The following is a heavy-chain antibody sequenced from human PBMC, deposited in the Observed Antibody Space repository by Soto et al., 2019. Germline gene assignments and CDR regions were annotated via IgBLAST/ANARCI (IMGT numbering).Heavy chain of an antibody. CDR2: INHSGST. Sequence: SETLSLTCAVYGGSFSGYYWSWIRQPPGKGLEWIGEINHSGSTNYNPSLKSRVTISVDTSKHQFSLKLSSVTAADTAVYYCARQVMGLTHYRIAAREFNQYRIDV. V-gene: IGHV4-34*01. D-gene: IGHD6-6*01. CDR3: ARQVMGLTHYRIAAREFNQYRIDV. CDR1: GGSFSGYY. J-gene: IGHJ6*01.